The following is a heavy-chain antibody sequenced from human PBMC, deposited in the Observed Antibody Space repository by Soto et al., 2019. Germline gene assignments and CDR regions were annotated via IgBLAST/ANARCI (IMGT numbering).Heavy chain of an antibody. Sequence: PGGSLRLSCAASGFTFSSYAMHWVRQAPGKGREWVAVISYDGSNKYYADSVKGRFTISRDNSKNTLYLQMNSLRAEDTAVYYCARDLVAAAAPLSYYYGMDVWGQGTTVTVSS. D-gene: IGHD6-13*01. CDR1: GFTFSSYA. CDR3: ARDLVAAAAPLSYYYGMDV. CDR2: ISYDGSNK. V-gene: IGHV3-30-3*01. J-gene: IGHJ6*02.